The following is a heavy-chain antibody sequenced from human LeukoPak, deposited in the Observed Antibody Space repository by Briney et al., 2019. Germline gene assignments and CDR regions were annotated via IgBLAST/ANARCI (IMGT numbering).Heavy chain of an antibody. J-gene: IGHJ4*02. CDR3: ARASMVRGVKPGG. D-gene: IGHD3-10*01. Sequence: GGSLRLSCAASGFTFSSYSMNWVRQAPGKGVEWVSSISSSSSYIYYADSVKGRFTISRDNAKNSLYLQMNSLRAEDTAVYYCARASMVRGVKPGGWGRGTLVTVSS. V-gene: IGHV3-21*01. CDR1: GFTFSSYS. CDR2: ISSSSSYI.